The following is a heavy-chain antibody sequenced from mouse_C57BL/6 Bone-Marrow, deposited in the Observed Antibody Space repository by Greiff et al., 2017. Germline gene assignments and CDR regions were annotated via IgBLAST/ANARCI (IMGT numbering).Heavy chain of an antibody. D-gene: IGHD2-4*01. CDR3: AREVGAIYYDYDWFAY. CDR2: ISYDGSN. V-gene: IGHV3-6*01. J-gene: IGHJ3*01. CDR1: GYSITSGYY. Sequence: ESGPGLVKPSQSLSLTCSVTGYSITSGYYWNWIRQFPGNKLEWMGYISYDGSNNYNPSLKNRISITRDTSKNQFFLKLNSVTTEDTATYYCAREVGAIYYDYDWFAYWGQGTLVTVSA.